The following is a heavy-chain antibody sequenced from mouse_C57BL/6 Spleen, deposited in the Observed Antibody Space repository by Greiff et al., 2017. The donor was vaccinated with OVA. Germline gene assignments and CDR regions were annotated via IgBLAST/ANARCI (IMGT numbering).Heavy chain of an antibody. V-gene: IGHV5-17*01. Sequence: EVKLEESGGGLVKPGASLKLSCAASGFTFSDYGMHWVRQAPEQGLEWVAYISSGSSTIYYADTVKGRFTIARDNAKSTLFLQLTSLRSEDTAMYYCARSLLLQVWGTGTTVTVSS. CDR2: ISSGSSTI. CDR3: ARSLLLQV. D-gene: IGHD1-1*01. CDR1: GFTFSDYG. J-gene: IGHJ1*03.